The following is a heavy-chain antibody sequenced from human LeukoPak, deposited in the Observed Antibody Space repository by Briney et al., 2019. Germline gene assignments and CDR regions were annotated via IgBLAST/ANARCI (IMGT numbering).Heavy chain of an antibody. CDR1: GGSISSGGYY. CDR3: ARAYSSSWFNGVVDY. D-gene: IGHD6-13*01. J-gene: IGHJ4*02. Sequence: SETLSLTCTVSGGSISSGGYYWSWIRQHPGKGLEWIGYIYYSGSTYYNPSLKSRVTISVDTSKNQFSLKLSSVTAADTAVYYCARAYSSSWFNGVVDYWGQGTLVTVSS. CDR2: IYYSGST. V-gene: IGHV4-31*03.